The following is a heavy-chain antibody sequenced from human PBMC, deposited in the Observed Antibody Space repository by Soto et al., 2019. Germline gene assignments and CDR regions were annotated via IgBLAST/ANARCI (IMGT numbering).Heavy chain of an antibody. V-gene: IGHV1-46*01. CDR1: GYTFTSYY. D-gene: IGHD6-6*01. J-gene: IGHJ6*02. CDR3: ARARVVAARQSGMDV. Sequence: XSVNVSCEASGYTFTSYYLHWVRQAPGQGLEWMGIINPSVGSASYAQKFQGRATMTRDPSTSTVYMELSSLTSEDTAVYYCARARVVAARQSGMDVWGQGTTVTVSS. CDR2: INPSVGSA.